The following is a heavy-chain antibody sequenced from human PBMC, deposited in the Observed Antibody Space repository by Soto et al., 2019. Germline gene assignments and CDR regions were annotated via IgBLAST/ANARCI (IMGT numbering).Heavy chain of an antibody. V-gene: IGHV1-18*04. J-gene: IGHJ3*02. D-gene: IGHD1-26*01. CDR2: ISAYNGNT. CDR1: GYTFTSYG. CDR3: ARDGPSSLQWELLEAFDI. Sequence: APVKVSCKASGYTFTSYGISCVRQAPGQGLEWMGWISAYNGNTNYAQKLQGRVTMTTDTSTSTAYMELRSLRSDDTAVYYCARDGPSSLQWELLEAFDIWGQGTMVTVSS.